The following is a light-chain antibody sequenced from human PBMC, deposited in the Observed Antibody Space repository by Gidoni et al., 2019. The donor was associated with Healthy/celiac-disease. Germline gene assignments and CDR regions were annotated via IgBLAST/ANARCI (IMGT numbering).Light chain of an antibody. V-gene: IGKV1-39*01. CDR2: AAS. CDR1: QSISSY. J-gene: IGKJ4*01. CDR3: QQSYSTPLT. Sequence: DIQITQFPSSLSASIGDRVTITCRASQSISSYLNWYQQKPGKAPKLLIYAASSLQSGVPSRFSGSGSGTEFTLTISSLQPEDFATYYCQQSYSTPLTFGGGTKVEIK.